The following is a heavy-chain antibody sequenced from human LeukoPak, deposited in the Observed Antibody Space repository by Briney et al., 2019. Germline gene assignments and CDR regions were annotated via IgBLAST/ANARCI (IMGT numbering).Heavy chain of an antibody. V-gene: IGHV4-39*07. Sequence: SETLSLTCTVSGGSISSSSYYWGWLRQPPGKGLEWIGIIYYTGSTYYNPTLKSRVTISVDTSKNQLSLKLSSVTAADTAVYYCARDNRYLAPGVYYYYGMDVWGQGTTVTVSS. CDR3: ARDNRYLAPGVYYYYGMDV. CDR2: IYYTGST. J-gene: IGHJ6*02. CDR1: GGSISSSSYY. D-gene: IGHD2/OR15-2a*01.